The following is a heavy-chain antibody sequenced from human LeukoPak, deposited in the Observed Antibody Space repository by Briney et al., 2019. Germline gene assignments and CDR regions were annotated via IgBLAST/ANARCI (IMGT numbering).Heavy chain of an antibody. V-gene: IGHV3-23*01. J-gene: IGHJ3*02. CDR1: GFTFSSFV. CDR2: ITGGGGTT. Sequence: PGGSLRLSCAASGFTFSSFVMSWVRQAPGKGLEWVSGITGGGGTTYYADSVKGRFTISRDNSKNTLYLQMNSLRAEDTAVYYCAREIPRRGFRDAFDIWGQGTMVTVSS. D-gene: IGHD3-10*01. CDR3: AREIPRRGFRDAFDI.